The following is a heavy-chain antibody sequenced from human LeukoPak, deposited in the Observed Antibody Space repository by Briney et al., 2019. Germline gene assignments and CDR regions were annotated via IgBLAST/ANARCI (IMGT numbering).Heavy chain of an antibody. Sequence: SETLSLTCTVSGGSISSGDYYWSWIRQPPGKGLEWIGYIYYSGSIYYNPSLKSRVTISVDTSKNQFSLKLSSVTAADTAVYYCVRDSTYCGGDCPQDLKVAKTYWGQGTLVTVSS. CDR3: VRDSTYCGGDCPQDLKVAKTY. D-gene: IGHD2-21*02. CDR2: IYYSGSI. J-gene: IGHJ4*02. CDR1: GGSISSGDYY. V-gene: IGHV4-30-4*01.